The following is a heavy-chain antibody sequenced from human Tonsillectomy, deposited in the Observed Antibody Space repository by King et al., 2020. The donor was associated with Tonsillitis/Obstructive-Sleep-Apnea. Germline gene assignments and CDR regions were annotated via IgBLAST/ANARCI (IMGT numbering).Heavy chain of an antibody. V-gene: IGHV4-31*03. CDR3: ARDRGCSSTSCYTFDY. Sequence: QMQLQESGPGLVKPSQTLSLTCTVSGGSISSGGYYWSVIRPPPGKGLGWIGYSDYSGSTYYTPSLKSRVTISVDKSKNQFSLKLSSVTAADTAVYYCARDRGCSSTSCYTFDYWGQGTLGTVSS. CDR1: GGSISSGGYY. D-gene: IGHD2-2*02. J-gene: IGHJ4*02. CDR2: SDYSGST.